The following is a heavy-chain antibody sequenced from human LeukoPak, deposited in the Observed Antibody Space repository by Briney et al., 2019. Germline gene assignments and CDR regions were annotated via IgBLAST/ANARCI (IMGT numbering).Heavy chain of an antibody. CDR3: ARVLLAISSDYYFDY. CDR1: GGSISSTSYY. D-gene: IGHD3-22*01. V-gene: IGHV4-31*03. CDR2: IYYSGST. J-gene: IGHJ4*02. Sequence: PSETLSLTCIVSGGSISSTSYYWSWIRQHPGKGLEWIGYIYYSGSTYYNPSPKSRVTISVDTSKNQFSLKLSSVTAADTAVYYCARVLLAISSDYYFDYWGQGTLVTVSS.